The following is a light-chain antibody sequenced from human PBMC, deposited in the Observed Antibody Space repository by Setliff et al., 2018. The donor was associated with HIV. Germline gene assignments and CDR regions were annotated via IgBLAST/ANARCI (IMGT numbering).Light chain of an antibody. CDR2: EVN. CDR1: SRALVAFHF. CDR3: GSCTSTSPCA. J-gene: IGLJ1*01. Sequence: QSALAQPASVSGSPGQSVSISCTATSRALVAFHFVSWYQQHPGEAPRLIIYEVNNRPSGVSPRLSGSESGNTASLTISGLQDDDEADYYCGSCTSTSPCAFGTGTKVTVL. V-gene: IGLV2-14*01.